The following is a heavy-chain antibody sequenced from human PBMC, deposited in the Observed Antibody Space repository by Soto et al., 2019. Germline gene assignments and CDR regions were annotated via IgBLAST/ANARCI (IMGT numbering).Heavy chain of an antibody. CDR3: ARQNYYSGMDV. CDR2: ISAYNGNT. CDR1: GYTFTSYF. J-gene: IGHJ6*02. Sequence: ASVKVSCKASGYTFTSYFITWVRQAPGQGLEWMGWISAYNGNTNYAQMLQGRLTMTTDTSTSIAYMGLRSLRSDDTAVYYCARQNYYSGMDVWGQGTTVTVSS. V-gene: IGHV1-18*01.